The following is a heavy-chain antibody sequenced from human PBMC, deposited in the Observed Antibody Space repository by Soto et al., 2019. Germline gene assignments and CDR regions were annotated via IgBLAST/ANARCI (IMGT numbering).Heavy chain of an antibody. J-gene: IGHJ6*02. D-gene: IGHD3-16*02. Sequence: QVQLQESGPGLVKPPETLSLTCTVSGGSITNYYWSWIRQPPGKGLEWIGYVHHSGSTNYNPSLKCRVTMSVDTSKNKVSLKLSSVTAADTAMYYCAKNRYGLDVWGQGTTVTVSS. CDR3: AKNRYGLDV. CDR1: GGSITNYY. CDR2: VHHSGST. V-gene: IGHV4-59*08.